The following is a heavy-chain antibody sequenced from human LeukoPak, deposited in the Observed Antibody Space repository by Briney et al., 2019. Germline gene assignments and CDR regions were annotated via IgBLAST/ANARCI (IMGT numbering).Heavy chain of an antibody. D-gene: IGHD3-10*01. Sequence: PGGSLRLSCAASGFTFSSYWMHWVRHAPGKGLVWVSRINSDGSSTSYADSVKGRFTISRDNAKNTLYLQMNSLRAEDTAVYYCAREPTSAMIGGYYYYGMDVWGQGTTVTVSS. CDR2: INSDGSST. CDR1: GFTFSSYW. CDR3: AREPTSAMIGGYYYYGMDV. J-gene: IGHJ6*02. V-gene: IGHV3-74*01.